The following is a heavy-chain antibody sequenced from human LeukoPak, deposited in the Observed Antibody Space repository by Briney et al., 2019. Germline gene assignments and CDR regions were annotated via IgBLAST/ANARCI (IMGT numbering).Heavy chain of an antibody. CDR2: TYYRSRWGN. D-gene: IGHD2-8*02. Sequence: SQTLSLTCAISGDSVSNNIATWNWVRQSPSRGLEWLGRTYYRSRWGNDYAISVKSRITINPDTSRNQFSLQLNSVTPEDTAVYFCVRDSEDSYWALDFWGQRTPVTVSS. CDR3: VRDSEDSYWALDF. J-gene: IGHJ4*02. CDR1: GDSVSNNIAT. V-gene: IGHV6-1*01.